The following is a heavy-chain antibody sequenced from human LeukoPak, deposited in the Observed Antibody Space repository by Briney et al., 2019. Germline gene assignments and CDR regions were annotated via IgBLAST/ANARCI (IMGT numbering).Heavy chain of an antibody. CDR3: ARDFLKQCSDY. J-gene: IGHJ4*02. D-gene: IGHD6-19*01. V-gene: IGHV3-74*01. CDR2: INSVGSST. CDR1: GFTFSSYW. Sequence: SGGSLRHSCAPSGFTFSSYWMHWVRQAPGKGLVWVSRINSVGSSTSYADSVKGRFTISRDNAKNTLYLQMNSLRAEDTSVYYCARDFLKQCSDYWGQGTLVTVSS.